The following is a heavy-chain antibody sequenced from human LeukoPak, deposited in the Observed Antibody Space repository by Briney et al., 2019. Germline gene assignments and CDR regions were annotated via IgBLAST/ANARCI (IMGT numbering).Heavy chain of an antibody. V-gene: IGHV3-13*01. Sequence: PGGSLRLSCAASGFTFSSYDMHWVRHATGKGLEWVSAIGTAGDTYYPGSVKGRFTISRENAKNSLYLQMNSLRAGDTAVYYCARGYYYGSGSLDVWGQGTTVTVSS. CDR2: IGTAGDT. CDR1: GFTFSSYD. J-gene: IGHJ6*02. CDR3: ARGYYYGSGSLDV. D-gene: IGHD3-10*01.